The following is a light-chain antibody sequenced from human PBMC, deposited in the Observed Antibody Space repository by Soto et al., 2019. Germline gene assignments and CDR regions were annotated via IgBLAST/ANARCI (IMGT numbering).Light chain of an antibody. CDR1: QSISSW. CDR2: KAS. V-gene: IGKV1-5*03. CDR3: QEYNRYSPYT. J-gene: IGKJ2*01. Sequence: DIQMTQSPSTLSASVGDRVTITCRASQSISSWLAWYQQKPGKAPKLLIYKASSLESGAPSRFSGSGSGTEFPLTIRSLQPDDFETYYCQEYNRYSPYTFGQGTMLEIK.